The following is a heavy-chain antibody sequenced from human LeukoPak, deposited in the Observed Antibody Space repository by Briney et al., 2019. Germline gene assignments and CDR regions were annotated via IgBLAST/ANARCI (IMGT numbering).Heavy chain of an antibody. J-gene: IGHJ4*02. CDR2: ISGSGDNT. CDR1: GFTFSSHA. Sequence: GGSLRPSCAASGFTFSSHAMTWVRQAPGKGLEWVSVISGSGDNTGYADSVKGRFTISRDNSRNTVYLQMNSLRAEDTAVYYCTSFPRADTRDIVFDFWGQGALVTVSS. CDR3: TSFPRADTRDIVFDF. V-gene: IGHV3-23*01. D-gene: IGHD2-15*01.